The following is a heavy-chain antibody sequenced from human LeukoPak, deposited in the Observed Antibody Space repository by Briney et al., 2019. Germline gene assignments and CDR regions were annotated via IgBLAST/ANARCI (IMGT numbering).Heavy chain of an antibody. CDR1: GYTFTSYA. J-gene: IGHJ4*02. Sequence: ASVKVSCKASGYTFTSYAMHWVRQAPGQRLEWMGWIYAGNGNTKYSQKFQGRVTITRDTSASTAYMELSSLRSEDTAVYYCARIQSWGPYYFDYWGQGTLVTVSS. CDR3: ARIQSWGPYYFDY. CDR2: IYAGNGNT. D-gene: IGHD6-13*01. V-gene: IGHV1-3*01.